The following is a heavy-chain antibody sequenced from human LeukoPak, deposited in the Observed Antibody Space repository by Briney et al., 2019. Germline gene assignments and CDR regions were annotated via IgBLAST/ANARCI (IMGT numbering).Heavy chain of an antibody. CDR1: VFTFTSSA. V-gene: IGHV1-58*02. D-gene: IGHD2-2*01. Sequence: GASVNVSCKASVFTFTSSAMQWVRQARGQRLEWIGWIVVGSGNTNYAQKFQERVTITRDMSTSTAYMELSSLRSEDTAVYYCAVSNLGYCSSTSCYGLGIDYWGQGTLVTVSS. J-gene: IGHJ4*02. CDR3: AVSNLGYCSSTSCYGLGIDY. CDR2: IVVGSGNT.